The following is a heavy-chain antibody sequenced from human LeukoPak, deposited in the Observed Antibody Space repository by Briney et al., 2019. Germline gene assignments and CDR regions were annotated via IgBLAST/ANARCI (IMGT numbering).Heavy chain of an antibody. D-gene: IGHD2-2*01. CDR2: IYYSGST. CDR3: ARTVPVPWAPFDY. V-gene: IGHV4-59*01. CDR1: GGFISSYY. Sequence: PSETLSLTCTVSGGFISSYYWSCIRQPPGKGLELIGYIYYSGSTNYNPSLKSRVTISVDTSKNQFSLKLSSVTAADTAVYYCARTVPVPWAPFDYWGQGTLVTVSS. J-gene: IGHJ4*02.